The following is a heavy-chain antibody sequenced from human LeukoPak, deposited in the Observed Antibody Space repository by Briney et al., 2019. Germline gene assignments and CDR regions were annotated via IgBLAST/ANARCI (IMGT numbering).Heavy chain of an antibody. V-gene: IGHV5-51*01. CDR3: ARRTMIGIGAHFDY. CDR2: IYPGDSDT. J-gene: IGHJ4*02. CDR1: GYSFSTYW. Sequence: EESLKISCKGSGYSFSTYWIGWVPQMPGKGLEWMGIIYPGDSDTRYSPSFQGQVTISADKSISTTYLQWSSLKASDTAMYYCARRTMIGIGAHFDYWGQGTLVTVTS. D-gene: IGHD3-22*01.